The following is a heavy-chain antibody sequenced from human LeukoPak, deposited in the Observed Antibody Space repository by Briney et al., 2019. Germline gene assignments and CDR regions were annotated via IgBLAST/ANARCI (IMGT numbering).Heavy chain of an antibody. J-gene: IGHJ4*02. Sequence: PGGSLRLSCAASGFTFSSYAMSWVRQAPGKGLEWVSAISGSGGSTYYADSVKGRFTISSDNSKNTLYLQMNSLRAEDTAVYYCAKERDSYYDFWSGYSANDYWGQGTLVTVSS. V-gene: IGHV3-23*01. CDR2: ISGSGGST. CDR3: AKERDSYYDFWSGYSANDY. CDR1: GFTFSSYA. D-gene: IGHD3-3*01.